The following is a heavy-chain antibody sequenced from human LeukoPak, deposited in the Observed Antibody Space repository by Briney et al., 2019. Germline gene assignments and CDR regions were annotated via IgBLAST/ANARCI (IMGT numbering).Heavy chain of an antibody. CDR3: ARDRIAAAGTYYYYYGMDV. V-gene: IGHV4-59*01. Sequence: PSETLSLTCTVSGGSISSYYWSWIRQPPGKGLEWIGYTYYSGSTNYNPSLKSRVTISVDTSKNQFSLKLSYVTAADTAVYYCARDRIAAAGTYYYYYGMDVWGKGTTVTVSS. J-gene: IGHJ6*04. D-gene: IGHD6-13*01. CDR1: GGSISSYY. CDR2: TYYSGST.